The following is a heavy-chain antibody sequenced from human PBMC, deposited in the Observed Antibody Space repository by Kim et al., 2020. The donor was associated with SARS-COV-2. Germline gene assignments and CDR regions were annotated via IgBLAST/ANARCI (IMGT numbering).Heavy chain of an antibody. D-gene: IGHD2-2*01. CDR3: ARAIGVVTAEILGATGGYYDMAV. V-gene: IGHV4-59*01. Sequence: SETLSLTCTVSGGTISSYYWSWIRQPTGKGLEWIGYIYYSGGTNYNPSLKSRVTISVDTSKNQFSLKLSSVTAADTAVYYCARAIGVVTAEILGATGGYYDMAVWGKRPTVTVPS. J-gene: IGHJ6*03. CDR2: IYYSGGT. CDR1: GGTISSYY.